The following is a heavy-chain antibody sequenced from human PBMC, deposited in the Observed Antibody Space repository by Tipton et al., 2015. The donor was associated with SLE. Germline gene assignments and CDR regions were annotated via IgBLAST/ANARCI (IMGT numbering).Heavy chain of an antibody. J-gene: IGHJ4*02. CDR2: IHFSGRT. CDR3: VRIEGAYDQFYFDF. V-gene: IGHV4-59*01. Sequence: TLSLTCTVSGGSLSRYYWSWIRQTPGGGLEWIGYIHFSGRTNYNPSLKSRVSISVDTSNNQFSLKLSSVTAADTAVYYCVRIEGAYDQFYFDFWGQGTLVTVSS. D-gene: IGHD5-12*01. CDR1: GGSLSRYY.